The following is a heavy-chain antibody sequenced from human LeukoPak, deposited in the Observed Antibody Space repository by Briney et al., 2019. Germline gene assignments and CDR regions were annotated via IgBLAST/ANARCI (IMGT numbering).Heavy chain of an antibody. CDR2: IRSDGSNK. CDR3: AKEGYSRGYYSYYYMDV. V-gene: IGHV3-30*02. Sequence: PGGSLRLSCAASGFTFSSYAMTWVRQAPGKGLEWMAFIRSDGSNKYYADSVKGRFTISRDNSKNTLYVQMNSLRAEDTAVYYCAKEGYSRGYYSYYYMDVWGKGTTVTVSS. D-gene: IGHD6-13*01. CDR1: GFTFSSYA. J-gene: IGHJ6*03.